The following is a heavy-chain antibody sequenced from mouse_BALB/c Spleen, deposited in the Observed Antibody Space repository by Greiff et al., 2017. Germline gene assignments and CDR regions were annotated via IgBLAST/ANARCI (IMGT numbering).Heavy chain of an antibody. V-gene: IGHV7-1*02. J-gene: IGHJ3*01. Sequence: EVKVVESGGGLVQPGGSLRLSCATSGFTFSDFYMEWVRQPPGKRLEWIAASRNKANDYTTEYSASVKGRFIVSRDTSQSILYLQMNALRAEDTAIYYCARAQFPTGAFAYWGQGTLVTVSA. CDR3: ARAQFPTGAFAY. CDR2: SRNKANDYTT. CDR1: GFTFSDFY.